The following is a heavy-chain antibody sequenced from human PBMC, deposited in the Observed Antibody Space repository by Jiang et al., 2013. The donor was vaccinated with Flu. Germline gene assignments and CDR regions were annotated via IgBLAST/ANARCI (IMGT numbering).Heavy chain of an antibody. CDR2: IYWDDDK. Sequence: KPTQTLTLTCTFSGFSLSTSGVGVGWIRQPPGKALEWLALIYWDDDKRYSPSLKSRLTITKDTSKNQVVLTVTNMDPVDTATYYCAHSQPEGYYYDSSGSTYYFDYWGQGTLVTVSS. J-gene: IGHJ4*02. CDR3: AHSQPEGYYYDSSGSTYYFDY. D-gene: IGHD3-22*01. V-gene: IGHV2-5*02. CDR1: GFSLSTSGVG.